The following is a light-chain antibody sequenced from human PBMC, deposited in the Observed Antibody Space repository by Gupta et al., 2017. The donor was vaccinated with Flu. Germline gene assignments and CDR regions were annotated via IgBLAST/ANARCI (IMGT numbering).Light chain of an antibody. CDR1: QSISYW. V-gene: IGKV1-5*03. J-gene: IGKJ2*01. Sequence: DIQMTQSPSTLSASVGDRVTITCRASQSISYWLAWYQQETGKAPKLLIYKASSLESGVPSRFSGSGSGTEFTLTISSLQPDDFATYYCQQYNSYPYTFGQGTKLEI. CDR2: KAS. CDR3: QQYNSYPYT.